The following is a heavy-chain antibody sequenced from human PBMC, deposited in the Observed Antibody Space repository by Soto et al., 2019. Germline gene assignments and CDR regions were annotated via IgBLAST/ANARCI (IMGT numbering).Heavy chain of an antibody. J-gene: IGHJ3*02. CDR3: ARDSDILTGYSYAFDI. V-gene: IGHV4-31*03. D-gene: IGHD3-9*01. CDR2: IYYSGST. Sequence: SETLSLTCTVSGGSIRSGGYYWSWIRQHPGKGLEWIAYIYYSGSTYYNPSLKSRVTISVDTSKNQFSLKLSSVTAADTAVYYCARDSDILTGYSYAFDIWGHGTTVTVS. CDR1: GGSIRSGGYY.